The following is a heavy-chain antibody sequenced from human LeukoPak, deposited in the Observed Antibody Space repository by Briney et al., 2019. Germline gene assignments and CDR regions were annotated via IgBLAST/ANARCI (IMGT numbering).Heavy chain of an antibody. Sequence: GASVKVSCKASGGTFSSYAISWVRQAPGQGLEWMGGLVPIFGTANYAQKFQGRVTITADESTSTAYMELSSLRSEDTAVYYCARVGCSSTSCYPNFDYWGQGTLVTVSS. V-gene: IGHV1-69*13. D-gene: IGHD2-2*01. CDR3: ARVGCSSTSCYPNFDY. CDR1: GGTFSSYA. CDR2: LVPIFGTA. J-gene: IGHJ4*02.